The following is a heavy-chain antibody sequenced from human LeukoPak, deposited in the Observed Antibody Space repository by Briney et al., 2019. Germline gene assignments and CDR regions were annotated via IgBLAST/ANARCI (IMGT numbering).Heavy chain of an antibody. CDR1: GGSISSTSYY. J-gene: IGHJ4*02. CDR2: INHSGST. Sequence: SETLSLTCIVSGGSISSTSYYWSWIRQPPGKGLEWIGEINHSGSTNYNPSLKSRVTISVDTSKNQFSLKLSSVTAADTAVYYCARGRDYFDYWGQGTLVTVSS. V-gene: IGHV4-39*07. CDR3: ARGRDYFDY.